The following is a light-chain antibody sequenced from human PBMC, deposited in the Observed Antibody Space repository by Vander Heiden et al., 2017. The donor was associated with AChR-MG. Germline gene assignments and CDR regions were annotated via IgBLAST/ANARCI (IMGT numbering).Light chain of an antibody. Sequence: AIRITQSPSSLSASTGDRVTITCRASQGISSYLAWYQQKPGKAPKLLIYAASTLQSGVTSRFSGSGSGTDFTLTISCLQSEDFATYYCQQYYSYPRTFGQGTKEEIK. V-gene: IGKV1-8*01. CDR1: QGISSY. CDR3: QQYYSYPRT. CDR2: AAS. J-gene: IGKJ1*01.